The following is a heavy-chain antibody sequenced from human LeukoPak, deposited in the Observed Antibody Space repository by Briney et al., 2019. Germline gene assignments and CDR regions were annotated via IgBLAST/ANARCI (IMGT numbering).Heavy chain of an antibody. CDR3: ARDETYSSDWQSNHNYYYMDV. CDR2: VSTTGGST. V-gene: IGHV3-23*01. CDR1: SFTFSSYV. Sequence: GGSLRLSCGASSFTFSSYVMSWVRQAPGKGLEWVSTVSTTGGSTYYADSVKGRFTISRDNSKDTLYLQMNSLRAEDTAVYYCARDETYSSDWQSNHNYYYMDVWGKGTTVTVSS. D-gene: IGHD6-19*01. J-gene: IGHJ6*03.